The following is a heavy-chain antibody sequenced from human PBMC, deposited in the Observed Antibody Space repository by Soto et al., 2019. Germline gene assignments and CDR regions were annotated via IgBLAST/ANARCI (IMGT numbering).Heavy chain of an antibody. Sequence: EVQLVESGGGLVQPGGSLRLSCAASGFTFSSYWMHWVRQAPGKGLVWVSRINSDGSSTSYADSVKGRFTISRDNAKNTLYLQMNRLRAEDTAVYYCARGRDYVWGSYRPGDDYWGQGTLVTVSS. D-gene: IGHD3-16*02. V-gene: IGHV3-74*01. J-gene: IGHJ4*02. CDR1: GFTFSSYW. CDR2: INSDGSST. CDR3: ARGRDYVWGSYRPGDDY.